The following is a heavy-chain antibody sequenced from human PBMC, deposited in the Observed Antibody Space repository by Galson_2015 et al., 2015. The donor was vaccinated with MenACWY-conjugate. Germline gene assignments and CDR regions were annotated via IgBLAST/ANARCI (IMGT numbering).Heavy chain of an antibody. D-gene: IGHD6-19*01. Sequence: SLRLSCAASGFTFSSYTMHWVRQTPGKGLEWVALMSYDGSNQYYADSLKGRLTISRDNSESTPYLQMDSLRAEDTAVYYCARGLIGYSSGPLDFWGQGALVTVSS. CDR1: GFTFSSYT. J-gene: IGHJ4*02. CDR3: ARGLIGYSSGPLDF. V-gene: IGHV3-30*01. CDR2: MSYDGSNQ.